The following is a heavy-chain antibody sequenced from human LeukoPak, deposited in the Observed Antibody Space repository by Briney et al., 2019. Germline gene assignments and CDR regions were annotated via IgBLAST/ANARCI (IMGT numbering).Heavy chain of an antibody. J-gene: IGHJ4*02. CDR1: GFPFSSYW. V-gene: IGHV3-7*02. CDR2: IKEDGSEK. CDR3: ARGYNYVNDFDS. Sequence: QPGGSLRLSCAASGFPFSSYWMSWVRQTLGKGLEWVANIKEDGSEKYYVDSVKGRFTISRDNAKNSLYLQMNSLRAEDTAVYYCARGYNYVNDFDSWGQGTLVSVSS. D-gene: IGHD5-18*01.